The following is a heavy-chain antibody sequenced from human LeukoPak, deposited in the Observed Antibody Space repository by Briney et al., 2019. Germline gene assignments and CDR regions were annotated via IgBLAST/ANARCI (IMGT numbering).Heavy chain of an antibody. D-gene: IGHD2-21*01. CDR1: GGSFSGYY. J-gene: IGHJ4*02. CDR2: INHSGST. Sequence: SETLSLTCAVYGGSFSGYYWSWIRQPPGKGLEWIGEINHSGSTNYNPSLKSRVTISVDTSKNQFSLKLSSVTAADTAVYYCARRIGEDYWGQGTLVTVSS. V-gene: IGHV4-34*01. CDR3: ARRIGEDY.